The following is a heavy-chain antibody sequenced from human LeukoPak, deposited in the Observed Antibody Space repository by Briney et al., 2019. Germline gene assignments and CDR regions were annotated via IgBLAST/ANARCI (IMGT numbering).Heavy chain of an antibody. Sequence: GGSLRLSCAASGFTFSSYSMNWVRQAPGKGLEWVSSISSSSSYIYYADSVKGRFTISRDNAKNSLYLQMNSLRAEDTAVYYCARWVMTTVTWEDYWGQGTLVTVSS. J-gene: IGHJ4*02. CDR2: ISSSSSYI. V-gene: IGHV3-21*01. CDR1: GFTFSSYS. D-gene: IGHD4-17*01. CDR3: ARWVMTTVTWEDY.